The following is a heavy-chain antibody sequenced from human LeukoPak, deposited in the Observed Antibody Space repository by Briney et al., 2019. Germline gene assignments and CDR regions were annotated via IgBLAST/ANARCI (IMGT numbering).Heavy chain of an antibody. V-gene: IGHV1-69*05. J-gene: IGHJ4*02. CDR1: GGTFSSYA. CDR3: ARGSSGWYFSEY. D-gene: IGHD6-19*01. Sequence: GASVKVSCKASGGTFSSYAISCVRQAPGQGLEWMGGIIPIFGTANYAQKFQGRVTMTSDTSISTAYMELSSLGSEDTAVYYCARGSSGWYFSEYWGQGTMVTVSS. CDR2: IIPIFGTA.